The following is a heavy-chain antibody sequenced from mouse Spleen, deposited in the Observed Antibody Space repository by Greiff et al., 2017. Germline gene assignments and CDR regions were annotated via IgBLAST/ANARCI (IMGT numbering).Heavy chain of an antibody. CDR2: SSGGSYT. Sequence: EVKLMESGGGLVKPGGSLKLSCAASGFTFSSYAISSGGSYTYYPDSVKGRFTISRDNAKNTLYLQMSSLRSEDTAMYYCARWRGDGDYWGQGTTLTVSS. D-gene: IGHD3-3*01. CDR3: ARWRGDGDY. V-gene: IGHV5-9-1*01. J-gene: IGHJ2*01. CDR1: GFTFSSYA.